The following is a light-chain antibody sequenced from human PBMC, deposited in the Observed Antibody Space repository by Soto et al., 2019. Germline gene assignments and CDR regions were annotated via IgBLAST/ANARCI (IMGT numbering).Light chain of an antibody. CDR1: QSVNSN. Sequence: EIVMTQSPATLSVSPGERATLSCRASQSVNSNLAWYQQKPGQAPRLLIYGASTRATGIPARFSGSGSGTEFTLTISSLQSEDFAVYYCQQYNNWPPGAFVQGTKVEIK. CDR3: QQYNNWPPGA. V-gene: IGKV3-15*01. CDR2: GAS. J-gene: IGKJ1*01.